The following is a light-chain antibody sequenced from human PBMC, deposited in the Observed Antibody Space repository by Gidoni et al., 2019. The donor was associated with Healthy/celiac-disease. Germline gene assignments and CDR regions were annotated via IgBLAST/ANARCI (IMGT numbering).Light chain of an antibody. CDR1: SSDVGSYNL. CDR3: CSYAGSVV. J-gene: IGLJ2*01. CDR2: EGS. Sequence: QSALTQHAPVSGSPGQSITISCTGTSSDVGSYNLVSWYQQHPGKAPKLMIYEGSKRPTGVSNRFSGSKSGNTASLTISGLQAEDEADYYCCSYAGSVVFGGGTKLTVL. V-gene: IGLV2-23*01.